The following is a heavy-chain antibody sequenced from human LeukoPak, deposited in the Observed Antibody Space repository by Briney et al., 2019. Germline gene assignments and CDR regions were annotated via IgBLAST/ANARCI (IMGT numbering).Heavy chain of an antibody. J-gene: IGHJ4*02. CDR1: GDSVSSNSAA. D-gene: IGHD6-13*01. CDR3: ARDEIAAAGTGGFDY. Sequence: SQTLSLTCAISGDSVSSNSAAWNWIRQSPSRGLEWLGRTYHRSKWYNDYAVSVKSRITINPDTSENQFSLQLNSVTPEDTAVYYCARDEIAAAGTGGFDYWGQGTLVTVSS. CDR2: TYHRSKWYN. V-gene: IGHV6-1*01.